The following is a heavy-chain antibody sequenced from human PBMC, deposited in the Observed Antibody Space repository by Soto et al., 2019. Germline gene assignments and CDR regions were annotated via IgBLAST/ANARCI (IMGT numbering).Heavy chain of an antibody. J-gene: IGHJ4*02. CDR1: GFPFSDYY. CDR3: ARMAYFDSSGYHPMIDH. CDR2: ISSSVSTI. V-gene: IGHV3-11*01. Sequence: QVQLVDSGGGLVNPGGSLRLSCEASGFPFSDYYMSWIRQAPGRRLEWVSYISSSVSTIYYADSVKGRFTISRDNAKNSLYLQMNRLRAEDTAMYYCARMAYFDSSGYHPMIDHWGQGTLVTVSS. D-gene: IGHD3-22*01.